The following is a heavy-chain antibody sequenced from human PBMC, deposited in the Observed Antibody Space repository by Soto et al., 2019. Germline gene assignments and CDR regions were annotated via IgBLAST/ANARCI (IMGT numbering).Heavy chain of an antibody. V-gene: IGHV1-18*01. Sequence: GASVKVSCKASGYTFTSYGISWVRQAPGQGLEWMGWISAYNGNTNYAQKFQGRVTMTRNTSISTAYMELSSLRSEDTAVYYCARTQYYDSWQFDPWGQGTLVTVSS. J-gene: IGHJ5*02. CDR3: ARTQYYDSWQFDP. D-gene: IGHD3-3*01. CDR1: GYTFTSYG. CDR2: ISAYNGNT.